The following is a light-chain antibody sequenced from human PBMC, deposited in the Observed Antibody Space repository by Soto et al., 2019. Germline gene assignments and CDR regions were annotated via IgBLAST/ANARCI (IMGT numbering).Light chain of an antibody. Sequence: EIVLTQSPGSLSLSPGERATLSCRASQSVSSKYLAWQQQKPGQAPRFFIFGASSRATGIPDTLSGSGSGTDFTLTISRLEPEDSAVYYCQQYNSYPSFGGGTKVEIK. CDR3: QQYNSYPS. V-gene: IGKV3-20*01. J-gene: IGKJ4*01. CDR1: QSVSSKY. CDR2: GAS.